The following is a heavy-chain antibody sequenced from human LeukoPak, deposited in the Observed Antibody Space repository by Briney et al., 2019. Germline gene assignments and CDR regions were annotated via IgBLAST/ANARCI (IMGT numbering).Heavy chain of an antibody. CDR1: GYTFTDYY. D-gene: IGHD3-16*01. Sequence: ASVKVPCKASGYTFTDYYIHWVRQAPGQGLEWMGYISPKSGGTKYAQNFQGRFTMTRDTSINTAYMELSRLRSDDTALYYCARIEGSAITFWGQGTLVTVSS. J-gene: IGHJ4*02. CDR3: ARIEGSAITF. CDR2: ISPKSGGT. V-gene: IGHV1-2*02.